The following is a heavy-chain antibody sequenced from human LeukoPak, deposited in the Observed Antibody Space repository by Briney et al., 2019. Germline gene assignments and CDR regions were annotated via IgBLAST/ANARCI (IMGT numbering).Heavy chain of an antibody. J-gene: IGHJ6*04. D-gene: IGHD2-15*01. Sequence: SVKVSCKASGGTFSSYVINWVRQAPGQGLEWMGGIIPIFGTANYAQKFQGRVTITADKSTSTAYMELRSLRSDDTAVYYCARVQRLLGSRMDVWGKGTTVTISS. CDR1: GGTFSSYV. CDR3: ARVQRLLGSRMDV. V-gene: IGHV1-69*06. CDR2: IIPIFGTA.